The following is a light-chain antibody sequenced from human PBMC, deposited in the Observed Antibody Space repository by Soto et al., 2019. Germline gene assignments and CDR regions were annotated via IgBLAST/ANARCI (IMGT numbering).Light chain of an antibody. V-gene: IGKV3-20*01. Sequence: EIVMTQSPGTLSLSPGERATLSCSASQSVSSSYLAWYQQKPGQAPRLLIYGASSRATGIPDRFSGSGSGTDFTLTISRLEPEDFAVYYCQQYGNSPPTFGQGTKVEIK. CDR2: GAS. J-gene: IGKJ1*01. CDR3: QQYGNSPPT. CDR1: QSVSSSY.